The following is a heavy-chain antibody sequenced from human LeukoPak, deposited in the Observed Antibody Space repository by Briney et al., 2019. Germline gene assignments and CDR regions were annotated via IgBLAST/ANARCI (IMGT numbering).Heavy chain of an antibody. D-gene: IGHD3-22*01. CDR3: ARDSSSGYYGFDY. Sequence: PSETLSLTCAVYGGSFSGYYWRWIRQPPGKGPEWIGEINHSGSTNYNPSLESRVAISVDTSKNEFCLKLSSVTAADTAVYYCARDSSSGYYGFDYWGQGTLVTVSS. V-gene: IGHV4-34*01. CDR1: GGSFSGYY. J-gene: IGHJ4*02. CDR2: INHSGST.